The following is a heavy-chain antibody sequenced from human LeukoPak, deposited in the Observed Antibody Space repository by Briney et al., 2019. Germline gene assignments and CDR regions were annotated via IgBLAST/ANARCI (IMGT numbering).Heavy chain of an antibody. CDR1: EFTFISYA. V-gene: IGHV3-64D*06. CDR3: VKDKGGYYYGSGSYYTD. CDR2: ISSNGGST. Sequence: GGSLRLPCSASEFTFISYAMHWVRQAPGKGLEYVSSISSNGGSTYYADSVKGRFTISRDNSKNTLYLQMSSLRTEDTAVYYCVKDKGGYYYGSGSYYTDWGQGTLVTVSS. D-gene: IGHD3-10*01. J-gene: IGHJ4*02.